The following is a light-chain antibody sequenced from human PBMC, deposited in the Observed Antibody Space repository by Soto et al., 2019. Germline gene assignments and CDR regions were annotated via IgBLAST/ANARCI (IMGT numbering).Light chain of an antibody. CDR3: QQYGGSPLYT. V-gene: IGKV3-20*01. Sequence: EIVLTQSPGTLSLSPGERATLSCRASQSVSSSFLAWYQQNPGQAPRLVIFNASNRAAGIPDRFSGSGSGTDFTLTITRLEPEDFAVYYCQQYGGSPLYTFGQGTKLEIK. CDR2: NAS. CDR1: QSVSSSF. J-gene: IGKJ2*01.